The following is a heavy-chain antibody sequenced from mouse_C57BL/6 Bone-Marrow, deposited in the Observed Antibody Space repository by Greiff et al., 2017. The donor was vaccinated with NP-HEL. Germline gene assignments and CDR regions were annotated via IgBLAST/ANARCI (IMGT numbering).Heavy chain of an antibody. V-gene: IGHV3-6*01. CDR2: ISYDGSN. CDR1: GYSITSGYY. J-gene: IGHJ3*01. Sequence: VQLQQSGPGLVKPSQSLSLTCSVTGYSITSGYYWNWIRQFPGNILEWMGYISYDGSNNYNPTLKNRISITRDTSKNQFLLKLNSVTTEDIATYYCAKLPWCAYWGQGTLVTVSA. CDR3: AKLPWCAY.